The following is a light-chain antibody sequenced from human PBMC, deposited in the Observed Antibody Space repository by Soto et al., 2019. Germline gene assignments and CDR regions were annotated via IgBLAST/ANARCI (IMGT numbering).Light chain of an antibody. J-gene: IGKJ1*01. V-gene: IGKV1-39*01. CDR2: AAN. Sequence: DIQMTQSPSSLSASVGDTVTITCRASQSISHYLSWYQQKPGKAPQLLIYAANNLQSGVPSRFSGSGFGTDFTLTITSLQPEDFATYYCQQSYDMPWTFGLGTKV. CDR3: QQSYDMPWT. CDR1: QSISHY.